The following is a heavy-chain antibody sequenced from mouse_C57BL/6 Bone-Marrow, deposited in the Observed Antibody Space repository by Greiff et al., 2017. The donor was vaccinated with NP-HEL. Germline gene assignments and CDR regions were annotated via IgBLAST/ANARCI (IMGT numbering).Heavy chain of an antibody. J-gene: IGHJ3*01. CDR2: IWRGGST. CDR1: GFSLTSYG. V-gene: IGHV2-5*01. Sequence: QVQLQQSGPGLVQPSQSLSITCTVSGFSLTSYGVHWVRQSPGKGLEWLGVIWRGGSTDYNAAFMSRLSITKDNSKSQVFLKMNSLQADDTAIYYCAKPRDYDVGWFAYWGQGTLVTVSA. D-gene: IGHD2-4*01. CDR3: AKPRDYDVGWFAY.